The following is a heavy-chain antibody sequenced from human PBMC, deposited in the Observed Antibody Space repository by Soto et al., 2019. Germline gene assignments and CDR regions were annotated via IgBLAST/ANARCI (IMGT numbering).Heavy chain of an antibody. J-gene: IGHJ5*02. CDR3: APRRNTAERCWFDP. CDR1: GFSLTTSGVA. D-gene: IGHD6-13*01. Sequence: QITLEESGPTLVQPTQTLTLTCTVSGFSLTTSGVAVVWIRQPPGKALEWLAAIYGNDDEHHSPSLRNRLTITTDTSKNQVVLTMTNMDPVDTATYFCAPRRNTAERCWFDPWGQGTLVTVSS. CDR2: IYGNDDE. V-gene: IGHV2-5*01.